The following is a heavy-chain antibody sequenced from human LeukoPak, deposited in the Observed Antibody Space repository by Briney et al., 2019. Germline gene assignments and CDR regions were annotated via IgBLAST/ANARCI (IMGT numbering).Heavy chain of an antibody. CDR1: GGSISSGGYS. CDR3: ARGLGRIVVVPAATKNNWFDP. J-gene: IGHJ5*02. CDR2: INHSGST. Sequence: SQTLSLTCAVSGGSISSGGYSWSWIRQPPGKGLEWIGEINHSGSTNYNPSLKSRVTISVDTSKNQFSLKLSSVTAADTAVYYCARGLGRIVVVPAATKNNWFDPWGQGTLVTVSS. V-gene: IGHV4-30-2*01. D-gene: IGHD2-2*01.